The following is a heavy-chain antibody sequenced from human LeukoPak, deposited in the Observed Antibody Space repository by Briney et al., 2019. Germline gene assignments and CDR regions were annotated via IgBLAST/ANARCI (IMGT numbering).Heavy chain of an antibody. J-gene: IGHJ4*02. CDR3: ARWPSGYFNAFDY. CDR1: GGSISSGGYY. Sequence: PSETLSLTCTVSGGSISSGGYYWSWIRQHPVKGLEWIGYIYYSGSTYYNPSLKSRVTISVDTSNNQFSLKLSSVTAADTAVYYCARWPSGYFNAFDYWGQGTLVTVSS. V-gene: IGHV4-31*03. D-gene: IGHD5-12*01. CDR2: IYYSGST.